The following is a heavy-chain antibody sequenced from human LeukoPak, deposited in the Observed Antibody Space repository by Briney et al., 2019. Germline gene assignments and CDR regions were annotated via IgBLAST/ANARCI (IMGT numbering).Heavy chain of an antibody. Sequence: PSETLSLTCTVSGGSVSSGTYYWSWIRQPPGKGLEWIGYIYHSGSTYYNPSLKSRVTISVDRSKNQFSLKLSSVTAADTAVYYCASLYCSGGSCIDYWGQGTLVTVSS. CDR3: ASLYCSGGSCIDY. CDR1: GGSVSSGTYY. J-gene: IGHJ4*02. V-gene: IGHV4-30-2*01. D-gene: IGHD2-15*01. CDR2: IYHSGST.